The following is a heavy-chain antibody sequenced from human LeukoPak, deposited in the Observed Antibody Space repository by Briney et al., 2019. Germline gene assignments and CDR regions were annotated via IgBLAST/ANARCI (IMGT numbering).Heavy chain of an antibody. V-gene: IGHV1-69*13. Sequence: GASVKVSCKASGYTFTSYAISWVRQAPGQGLEWMGGIIPIFGTANYAQKFQGRVTITADESTSTAYMELSSLRSEDTAVYYCARDIPAAMGGYYYMDVWGKGTTVTVSS. CDR3: ARDIPAAMGGYYYMDV. CDR2: IIPIFGTA. J-gene: IGHJ6*03. CDR1: GYTFTSYA. D-gene: IGHD2-2*01.